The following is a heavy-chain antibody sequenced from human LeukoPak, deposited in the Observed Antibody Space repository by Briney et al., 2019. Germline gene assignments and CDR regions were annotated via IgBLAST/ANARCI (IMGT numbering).Heavy chain of an antibody. CDR2: IRNKASSYTT. V-gene: IGHV3-72*01. Sequence: GGSLRLSCAASGFTFIDHYMDWVRPAAGKGLERVGRIRNKASSYTTEYAASVKGRFTISRNDSKTSLFLQINSLKTEDTAVYYCARGLGETTGALDYWGQGTLVTVSS. CDR3: ARGLGETTGALDY. J-gene: IGHJ4*02. D-gene: IGHD1-26*01. CDR1: GFTFIDHY.